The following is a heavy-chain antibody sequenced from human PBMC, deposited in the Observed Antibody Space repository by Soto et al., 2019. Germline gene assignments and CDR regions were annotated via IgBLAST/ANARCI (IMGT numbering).Heavy chain of an antibody. V-gene: IGHV3-21*01. J-gene: IGHJ3*02. CDR1: GFTFRSYT. CDR3: ARDQVPGLDAFDI. Sequence: GGSLRLSCAAYGFTFRSYTMHLIRPAPGKGLEWVSSISSFSGNTYYADSVKGRFTISRDNAKNSMYLQMNSLRAEDTAVYYCARDQVPGLDAFDIWGQGTMVNVSS. CDR2: ISSFSGNT.